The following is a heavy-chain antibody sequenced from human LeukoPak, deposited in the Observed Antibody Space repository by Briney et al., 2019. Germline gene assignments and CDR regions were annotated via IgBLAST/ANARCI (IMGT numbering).Heavy chain of an antibody. CDR1: GDSMINYY. CDR2: VHFCGST. D-gene: IGHD4-17*01. Sequence: SETLSLTCSVSGDSMINYYWTWIRQPPMKGLEWMGRVHFCGSTNYNPSLKSRVTISVDTSKNQFSLKLRSMTSADTAMYYCARLSSHPVTTWGPFDPWGRGTLVTVSS. CDR3: ARLSSHPVTTWGPFDP. J-gene: IGHJ2*01. V-gene: IGHV4-59*01.